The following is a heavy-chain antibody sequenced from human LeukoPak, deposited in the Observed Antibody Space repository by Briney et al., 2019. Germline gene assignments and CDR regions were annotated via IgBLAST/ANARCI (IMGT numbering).Heavy chain of an antibody. CDR1: GFTFSSYV. CDR2: ISSNGGST. CDR3: ARERQSKYYTSGYLNYYDY. Sequence: GGSLRISCAASGFTFSSYVMYCFRQAPGKGLEYVSSISSNGGSTYYANSVKGRFTISRDNSKNTQYLQMGSLRSEDMAVFFCARERQSKYYTSGYLNYYDYWSKGTLVTVSS. D-gene: IGHD3-22*01. J-gene: IGHJ4*02. V-gene: IGHV3-64*01.